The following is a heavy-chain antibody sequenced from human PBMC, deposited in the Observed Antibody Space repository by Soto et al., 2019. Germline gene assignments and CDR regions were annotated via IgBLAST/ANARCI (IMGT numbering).Heavy chain of an antibody. D-gene: IGHD6-19*01. CDR1: GGSITSGGYY. CDR2: IHYSGST. Sequence: ASETLSLTCTVSGGSITSGGYYWSWIRQHPGKGLEWIGYIHYSGSTYYNPSVNSRVTISRDTSKNQFSLKLSSVTAADTAVYYCAKRIPVSGLFAYWGQGTLVTVSS. CDR3: AKRIPVSGLFAY. J-gene: IGHJ4*02. V-gene: IGHV4-31*03.